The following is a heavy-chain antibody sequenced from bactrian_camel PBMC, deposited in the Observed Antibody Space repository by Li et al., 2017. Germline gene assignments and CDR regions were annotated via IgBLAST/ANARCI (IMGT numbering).Heavy chain of an antibody. Sequence: HVQLVESGGGSVQPGGSLRLSCVASGFTFRRYYWTWVRQAPGKGLEWESSIFNDGSSPYYADSVKGRFTISTDSTKNTVYLQMNSLKSEDTALYYCATDLAYGSLHTPFGYWGQGTQVTVS. D-gene: IGHD6*01. J-gene: IGHJ6*01. V-gene: IGHV3-2*01. CDR3: ATDLAYGSLHTPFGY. CDR1: GFTFRRYY. CDR2: IFNDGSSP.